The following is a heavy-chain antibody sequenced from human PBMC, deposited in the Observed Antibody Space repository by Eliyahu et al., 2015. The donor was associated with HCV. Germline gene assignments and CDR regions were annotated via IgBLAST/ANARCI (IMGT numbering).Heavy chain of an antibody. D-gene: IGHD3-22*01. Sequence: QVQLVESGGGLVKAGGSLRLSCAASGFTFSDFYMSWIRQAPGKGLEWISYISDRSVYINYADSVKGRFTISRDNAKKSLYLQMNSLRAEDSAVYYCAREYYFDGSGYLNAFDLLGQGTMVTVSS. J-gene: IGHJ3*01. CDR1: GFTFSDFY. CDR3: AREYYFDGSGYLNAFDL. CDR2: ISDRSVYI. V-gene: IGHV3-11*05.